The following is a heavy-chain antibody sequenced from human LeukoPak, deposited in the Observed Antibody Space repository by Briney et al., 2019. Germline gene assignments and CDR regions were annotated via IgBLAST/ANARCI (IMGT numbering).Heavy chain of an antibody. CDR1: GFTFSSYW. CDR3: ARNYDFWSGYSPFDY. J-gene: IGHJ4*02. CDR2: IKQDGSEK. V-gene: IGHV3-7*01. Sequence: GGSLRLSCAASGFTFSSYWMSWVRQAPGKGLEGVANIKQDGSEKYYVDSVKGRFTISRDNAKNSLYLQMNSLRAEDTAVYYCARNYDFWSGYSPFDYWGQGTLVTVSS. D-gene: IGHD3-3*01.